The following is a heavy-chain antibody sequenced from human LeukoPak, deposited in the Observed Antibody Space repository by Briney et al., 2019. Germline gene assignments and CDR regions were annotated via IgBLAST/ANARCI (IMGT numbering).Heavy chain of an antibody. Sequence: GGSLRLSCAASGFTFSSYSMNWVRQAPGKGLEWVSSISSSSSYIYYADSVKGRFTISRDNSKNTVYLQMISLRAEDTAVYYCAKEAGNGWSYFDYWGQGTLVTVSS. CDR2: ISSSSSYI. V-gene: IGHV3-21*04. CDR1: GFTFSSYS. D-gene: IGHD6-19*01. J-gene: IGHJ4*01. CDR3: AKEAGNGWSYFDY.